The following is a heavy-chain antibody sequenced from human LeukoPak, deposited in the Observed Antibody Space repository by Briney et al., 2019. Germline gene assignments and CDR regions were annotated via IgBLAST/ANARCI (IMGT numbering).Heavy chain of an antibody. CDR1: GGSISSSSYY. J-gene: IGHJ5*02. V-gene: IGHV4-39*07. CDR2: IYYSGST. D-gene: IGHD2-2*02. CDR3: ARDSSCSSTSCYTGDYNWFDP. Sequence: PSETLSLTCTVSGGSISSSSYYWGWIRQPPGKGLEWIGSIYYSGSTYYNPSLKSRVTISVDTSKNQFSLKLSSVTAADTAVYYCARDSSCSSTSCYTGDYNWFDPWGQGTLVTVSS.